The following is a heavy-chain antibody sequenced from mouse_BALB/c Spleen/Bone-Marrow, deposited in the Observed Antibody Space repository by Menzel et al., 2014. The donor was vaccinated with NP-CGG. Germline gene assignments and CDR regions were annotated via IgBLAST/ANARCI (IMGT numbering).Heavy chain of an antibody. V-gene: IGHV1S41*01. D-gene: IGHD2-1*01. J-gene: IGHJ4*01. CDR1: GYTFTSYW. CDR2: LAPGSGST. CDR3: ARFPIYYGNYGAMDY. Sequence: DLVKPGASEKLSCKASGYTFTSYWINWIKQRPGQGLEWLGRLAPGSGSTYYNEMFKGKATLTVDTSSSTSYMQLSSLSSEDSAVYCCARFPIYYGNYGAMDYWIQGTSGTVSS.